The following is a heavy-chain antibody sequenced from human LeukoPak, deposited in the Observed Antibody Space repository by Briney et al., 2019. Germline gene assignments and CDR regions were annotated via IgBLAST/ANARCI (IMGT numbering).Heavy chain of an antibody. CDR3: ARARGYDSSGYYEDY. CDR2: ISAYNGNT. Sequence: ASVKVSCKASGYTFTNYGITWVRQAPGQGLEWMGWISAYNGNTDSTQKFQGRVTMTTDTSTSTAYMELRSLRSDDTAVYYCARARGYDSSGYYEDYWGQGTLVTVSS. V-gene: IGHV1-18*01. J-gene: IGHJ4*02. D-gene: IGHD3-22*01. CDR1: GYTFTNYG.